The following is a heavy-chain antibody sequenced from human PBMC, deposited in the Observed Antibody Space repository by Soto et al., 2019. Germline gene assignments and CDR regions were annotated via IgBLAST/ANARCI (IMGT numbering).Heavy chain of an antibody. CDR3: ARGFMTYCSSTSCSYYFDY. J-gene: IGHJ4*02. D-gene: IGHD2-2*01. CDR1: GGSFSGYY. V-gene: IGHV4-34*01. Sequence: PSETLSLTCAVYGGSFSGYYWGWIRQPPGKGLEWIGEINHSGSTNYNPSLKSRVTISVDTSKNQFSLKLSSVTAADTAVYYCARGFMTYCSSTSCSYYFDYWGQGTLFP. CDR2: INHSGST.